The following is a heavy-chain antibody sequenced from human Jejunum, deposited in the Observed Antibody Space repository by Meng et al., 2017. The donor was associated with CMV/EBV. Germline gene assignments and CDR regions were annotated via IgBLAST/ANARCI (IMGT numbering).Heavy chain of an antibody. J-gene: IGHJ4*02. V-gene: IGHV4-4*02. D-gene: IGHD2-2*02. CDR1: DSISKLNG. CDR3: VRGRCTRTSCYKGAFDF. CDR2: KSPTESS. Sequence: DSISKLNGWSWVRQSPGQGLEWLGEKSPTESSNYNPSLKSRVTISVDRSKNQFSLKLTSVTAADTAVYYCVRGRCTRTSCYKGAFDFWSQGTLVTVSS.